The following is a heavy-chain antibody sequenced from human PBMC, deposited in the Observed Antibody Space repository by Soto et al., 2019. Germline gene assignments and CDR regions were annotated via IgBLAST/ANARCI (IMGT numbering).Heavy chain of an antibody. CDR2: ISYDGSNK. CDR1: GFTFSSYG. CDR3: AKDSRYNSGWAPYYYYGMDV. D-gene: IGHD6-19*01. Sequence: QVQLVESGGGVVQPGRSLRLSCVASGFTFSSYGMHWVRQAPGKGLEWVAVISYDGSNKYYADSVKGRFTISRDNSKNTLYVQMNRLRAADTAVYYCAKDSRYNSGWAPYYYYGMDVGGQGTTVTVSS. J-gene: IGHJ6*02. V-gene: IGHV3-30*18.